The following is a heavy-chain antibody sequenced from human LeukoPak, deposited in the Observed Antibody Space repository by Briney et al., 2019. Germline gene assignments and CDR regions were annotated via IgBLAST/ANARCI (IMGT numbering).Heavy chain of an antibody. J-gene: IGHJ4*02. CDR1: GFTFSSYA. D-gene: IGHD1-7*01. CDR3: ARDQGRTGTTLGY. V-gene: IGHV3-30-3*01. Sequence: PGRSLRLSCAASGFTFSSYAMHWVRQAPGKGLGWGAVISYDGSNKYYADSVKGRFTISRDNSKNTLYLQMNSLRAEDTAVYYCARDQGRTGTTLGYWGQGTLVTVSS. CDR2: ISYDGSNK.